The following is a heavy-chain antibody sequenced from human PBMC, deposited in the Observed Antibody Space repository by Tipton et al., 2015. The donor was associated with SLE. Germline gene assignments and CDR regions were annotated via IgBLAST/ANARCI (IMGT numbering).Heavy chain of an antibody. Sequence: QLVQSGAEVKKPGASVKVSCKASGYTFTSYYMHWVRQAPGQGLEWMGWINTNTGNPTYAQGFTGLFVFSLDTSVSTAYLQISSLKAEDTAVYYCARERPYDYSNYPDYYYYMDVWGKGTTVTVSS. CDR1: GYTFTSYY. V-gene: IGHV7-4-1*02. D-gene: IGHD4-11*01. CDR2: INTNTGNP. CDR3: ARERPYDYSNYPDYYYYMDV. J-gene: IGHJ6*03.